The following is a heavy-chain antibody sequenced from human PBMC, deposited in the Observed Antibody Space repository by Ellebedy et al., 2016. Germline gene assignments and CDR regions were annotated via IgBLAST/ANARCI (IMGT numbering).Heavy chain of an antibody. V-gene: IGHV4-4*02. CDR1: GGSISSSNW. Sequence: SETLSLTCAVSGGSISSSNWWSWVRQPPGKGLEWIGEIYHSGSTNYNPSLKSRVTISVDTSKNQFSLKLSSVTAADTAVYYCARLYAPRGGDIWGQGTMVTVSS. D-gene: IGHD3-10*01. CDR3: ARLYAPRGGDI. J-gene: IGHJ3*02. CDR2: IYHSGST.